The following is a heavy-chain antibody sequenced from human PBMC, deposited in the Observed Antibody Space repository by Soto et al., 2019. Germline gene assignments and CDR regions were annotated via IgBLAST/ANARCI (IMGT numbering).Heavy chain of an antibody. CDR3: ARTEKLYGSGWALDY. Sequence: SETLSLTCAVYGGSFSGYYWSWIRQPPWKGLEWIGEINHSGSTNYNPSLKSRVTIAVDTSKNQFSLKLSSVTAADTAVYYCARTEKLYGSGWALDYWGQGTLVTVSS. J-gene: IGHJ4*02. D-gene: IGHD6-19*01. CDR2: INHSGST. V-gene: IGHV4-34*01. CDR1: GGSFSGYY.